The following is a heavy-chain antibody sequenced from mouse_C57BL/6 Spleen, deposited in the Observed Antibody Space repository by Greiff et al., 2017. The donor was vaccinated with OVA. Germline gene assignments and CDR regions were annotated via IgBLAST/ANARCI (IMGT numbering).Heavy chain of an antibody. CDR3: ARRAGYLYYFDY. CDR2: IDPSDSYT. CDR1: GYTFTSYW. Sequence: QVQLQQPGAELVKPGASVKLSCKASGYTFTSYWMQWVKQRPGQGLEWIGEIDPSDSYTNYNQKFKGKATLTVDTSSSTAYMQLSSLTSEDSAVYYCARRAGYLYYFDYWGQGTTLTVSS. J-gene: IGHJ2*01. D-gene: IGHD2-2*01. V-gene: IGHV1-50*01.